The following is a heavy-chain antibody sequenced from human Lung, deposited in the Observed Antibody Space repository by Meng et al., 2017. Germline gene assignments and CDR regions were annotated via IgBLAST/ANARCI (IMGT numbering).Heavy chain of an antibody. CDR2: INHSGST. Sequence: QGHLQQWGAGSLKPSETLSLTCVVSGGSFSDYYWSWIRQPPGKGLEWIGEINHSGSTNYNPSLESRATISVDTSQNNLSLKLSSVTAADSAVYYCARGPTTMAHDFDYWGQGTLVTVSS. J-gene: IGHJ4*02. CDR3: ARGPTTMAHDFDY. V-gene: IGHV4-34*01. D-gene: IGHD4-11*01. CDR1: GGSFSDYY.